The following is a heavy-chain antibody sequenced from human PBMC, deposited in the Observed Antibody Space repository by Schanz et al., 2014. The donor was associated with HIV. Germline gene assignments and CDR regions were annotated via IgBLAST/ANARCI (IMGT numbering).Heavy chain of an antibody. D-gene: IGHD1-20*01. V-gene: IGHV3-23*01. CDR1: GFTFSNYA. CDR3: AKEGVTGTRVYFYYYGMDV. J-gene: IGHJ6*02. CDR2: ISGGST. Sequence: EVQLLESGGGLVQPGGSLRLSCAASGFTFSNYAMTWVRQAPGKGLEWVSAISGGSTYYADSVKGRFTISRDNSKNTLFLQMNSLRPEDTGLYYCAKEGVTGTRVYFYYYGMDVWGQGTTVTVSS.